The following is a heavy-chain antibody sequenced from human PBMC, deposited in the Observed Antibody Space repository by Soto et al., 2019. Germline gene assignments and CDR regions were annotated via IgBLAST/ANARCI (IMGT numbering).Heavy chain of an antibody. D-gene: IGHD5-12*01. CDR1: GGSISSYY. CDR2: IYYSGST. V-gene: IGHV4-59*08. J-gene: IGHJ6*03. CDR3: ARHQKGTWINYTDV. Sequence: SETLSLTCTVSGGSISSYYWSWIRQPPGKGLEWIGYIYYSGSTNYNPSLKSRVTISVDTSKNQFSLKLSSVTAADTAVYYCARHQKGTWINYTDVWGKGTTVTVSS.